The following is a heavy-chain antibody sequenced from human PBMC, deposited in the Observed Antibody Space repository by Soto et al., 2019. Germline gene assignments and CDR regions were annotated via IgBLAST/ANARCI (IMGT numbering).Heavy chain of an antibody. CDR1: GFTFSSYA. J-gene: IGHJ4*02. Sequence: EVQLLESGGGLVQPGGSLRLSCAGSGFTFSSYAMRWVRQAPGKGLEWVSAISGSGDSTYYTDSVKGRFTISRDNSKNTLYLHMNSLRAEDTAVYYCARRGPGTYFDYWGQGTLVTVSS. V-gene: IGHV3-23*01. D-gene: IGHD6-13*01. CDR2: ISGSGDST. CDR3: ARRGPGTYFDY.